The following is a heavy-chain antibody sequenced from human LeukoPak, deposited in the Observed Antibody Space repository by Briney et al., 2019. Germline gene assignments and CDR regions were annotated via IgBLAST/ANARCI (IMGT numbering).Heavy chain of an antibody. V-gene: IGHV4-4*07. D-gene: IGHD2-15*01. Sequence: KPSETLSPTCTVAGGSISSYYWSWIQQPAGRGLEWIGRIYTSGSTNYNPSLKSRVTMSVDTSKNQFSLKLSSVTAADTAVYYCARGAEYCSGGSCYLILDYWGQGTLVTVSS. J-gene: IGHJ4*02. CDR2: IYTSGST. CDR1: GGSISSYY. CDR3: ARGAEYCSGGSCYLILDY.